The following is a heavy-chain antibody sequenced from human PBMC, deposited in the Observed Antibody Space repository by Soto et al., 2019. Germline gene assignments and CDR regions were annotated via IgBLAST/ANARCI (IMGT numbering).Heavy chain of an antibody. D-gene: IGHD1-26*01. V-gene: IGHV1-69*08. CDR1: GGTFSSYT. CDR3: AREMYVVGATGAFDI. CDR2: IIPILGIA. J-gene: IGHJ3*02. Sequence: QVQLVQSGAEVKKPGSSMKVSCKASGGTFSSYTISWVRQAPGQGLEWMGRIIPILGIANYAQKFQGRVTITADKSTSTAYMELSSLRSEDTAVYYCAREMYVVGATGAFDIWGQGTMVTVSS.